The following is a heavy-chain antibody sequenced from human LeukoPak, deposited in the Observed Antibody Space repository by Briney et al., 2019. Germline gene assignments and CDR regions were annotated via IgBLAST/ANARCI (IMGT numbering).Heavy chain of an antibody. D-gene: IGHD2-2*01. CDR2: INKDGSDK. V-gene: IGHV3-7*04. Sequence: PGGSLRLSCAISGFTFSNYWMSWVRQAPGKGLEWVAIINKDGSDKYYVDSVRGRFTISRDSATNSLYLQMNSLRAEDTAVYYCARERTRGTSTNCYFDYWGQGTLVTVSS. CDR1: GFTFSNYW. CDR3: ARERTRGTSTNCYFDY. J-gene: IGHJ4*02.